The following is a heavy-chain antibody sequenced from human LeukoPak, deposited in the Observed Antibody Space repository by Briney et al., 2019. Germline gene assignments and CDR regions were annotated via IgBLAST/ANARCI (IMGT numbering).Heavy chain of an antibody. J-gene: IGHJ4*01. CDR3: AKDKGSSPDYYFDY. Sequence: GGSLRLSCAASGFTSSSYAMTWVRQAPGKGLEWVSEISGSGGSTYYADSAKGRFTISRDNSKNTLYLQMNSLRAEDSALYYCAKDKGSSPDYYFDYWGHGTLVTVSS. CDR1: GFTSSSYA. CDR2: ISGSGGST. D-gene: IGHD6-6*01. V-gene: IGHV3-23*01.